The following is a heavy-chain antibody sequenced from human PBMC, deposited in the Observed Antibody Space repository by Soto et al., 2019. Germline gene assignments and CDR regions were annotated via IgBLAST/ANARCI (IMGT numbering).Heavy chain of an antibody. V-gene: IGHV4-59*12. CDR1: GGSISSYY. J-gene: IGHJ4*02. Sequence: QVQLQESGPGLVKPSETLSLTCTVSGGSISSYYWTWIRQPPGKGLEWIGFIYNSGSPHYNPSLRSRVAISVATSKDQFSLKLSAVTAAATAVYYCASMGYHFGSGSYPLDYWGQGTLVTVSS. CDR3: ASMGYHFGSGSYPLDY. D-gene: IGHD3-10*01. CDR2: IYNSGSP.